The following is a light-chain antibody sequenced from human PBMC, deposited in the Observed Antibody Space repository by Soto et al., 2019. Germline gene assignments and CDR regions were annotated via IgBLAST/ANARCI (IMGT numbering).Light chain of an antibody. V-gene: IGKV3-20*01. J-gene: IGKJ3*01. Sequence: EIVLTQSPGTLSLSPGERATLSCRASQSIRSNYVAWYQQKPGQGPRLLIYDASSRATGIPDRFSGSGSGTDFTLTISSLQSEDFALYYCQQYYKWPPFTFGPGTKVDI. CDR3: QQYYKWPPFT. CDR2: DAS. CDR1: QSIRSNY.